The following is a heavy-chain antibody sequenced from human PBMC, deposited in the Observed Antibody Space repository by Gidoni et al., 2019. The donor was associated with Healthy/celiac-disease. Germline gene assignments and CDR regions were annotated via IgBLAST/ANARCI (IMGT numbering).Heavy chain of an antibody. CDR3: ASARSTIPLAYCGGDCYSGYFDY. Sequence: QVQLQESGPGLVKPSETLYLTCTVPGGSSSSGSYHWSWIRQPPGKGLEWIGYIYYSGSTTYNPSLKSRVTISVDTSKNQFSLKLSSVTAADTAVYYCASARSTIPLAYCGGDCYSGYFDYWGQGTLVTVSS. J-gene: IGHJ4*02. D-gene: IGHD2-21*02. V-gene: IGHV4-61*01. CDR2: IYYSGST. CDR1: GGSSSSGSYH.